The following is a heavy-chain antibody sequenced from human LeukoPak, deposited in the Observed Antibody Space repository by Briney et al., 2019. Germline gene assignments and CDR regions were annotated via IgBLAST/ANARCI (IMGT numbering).Heavy chain of an antibody. CDR2: IYYSGST. V-gene: IGHV4-39*01. J-gene: IGHJ5*02. D-gene: IGHD4-23*01. CDR1: GGSISSSGYY. CDR3: AASTQYGGS. Sequence: SETLSLTCMAPGGSISSSGYYAGWSRQPPGKGLEWIGSIYYSGSTQYNPSLKSRVTISVDTSKNQFSLKLRSVTAADTAVYYCAASTQYGGSWGQGTLVTVSS.